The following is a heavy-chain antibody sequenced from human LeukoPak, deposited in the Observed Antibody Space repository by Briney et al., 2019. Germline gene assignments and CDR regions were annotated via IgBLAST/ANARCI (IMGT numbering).Heavy chain of an antibody. CDR2: ISGSGVST. J-gene: IGHJ6*02. CDR3: AKRNNLATTWPSYYYGMDV. Sequence: GGSLPLSCVAYGFTFSSSAMTWVSQAPGKGLEWVSAISGSGVSTYYADSVKGRFTISRDNSNNTLYLQMNSLRAEDTALYYCAKRNNLATTWPSYYYGMDVWRQGTTVTVSS. V-gene: IGHV3-23*01. D-gene: IGHD1/OR15-1a*01. CDR1: GFTFSSSA.